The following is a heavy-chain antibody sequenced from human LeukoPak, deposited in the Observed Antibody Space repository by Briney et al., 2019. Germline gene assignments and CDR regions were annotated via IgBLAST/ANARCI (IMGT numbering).Heavy chain of an antibody. V-gene: IGHV4-59*02. CDR1: GGSVSGYH. Sequence: SETLSLTCTVSGGSVSGYHWSWIRQTPGRGLGWIAYIHYTGTTNYDPSLKSRLTISLDTSKKQFSLILSSVTAADTAVYYCARLKAVTGTSDYFDYWGQGILVAVSS. D-gene: IGHD6-19*01. CDR3: ARLKAVTGTSDYFDY. CDR2: IHYTGTT. J-gene: IGHJ4*02.